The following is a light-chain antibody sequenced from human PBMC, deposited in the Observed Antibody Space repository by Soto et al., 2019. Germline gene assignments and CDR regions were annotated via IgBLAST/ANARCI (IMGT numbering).Light chain of an antibody. Sequence: QPVLTQSPSASASLGASVKLTCTLSSGHSSYAIAWHQQQPEKGPRYLMKVYSAGSHNKGDGIPDRFSGSSSGAERYLTMSSLHPEDEADYYCQTRGTGGVFGGGTKLTVL. CDR2: VYSAGSH. CDR3: QTRGTGGV. CDR1: SGHSSYA. V-gene: IGLV4-69*01. J-gene: IGLJ2*01.